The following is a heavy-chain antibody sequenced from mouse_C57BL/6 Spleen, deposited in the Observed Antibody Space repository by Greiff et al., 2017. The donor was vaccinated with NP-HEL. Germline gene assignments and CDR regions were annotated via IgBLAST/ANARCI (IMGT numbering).Heavy chain of an antibody. J-gene: IGHJ3*01. V-gene: IGHV5-4*01. Sequence: DVHLVESGGGLVKPGGSLKLSCAASGFTFSSYAMSWVRQTPEKRLEWVATISDGGSYTYYPDNVKGRFTISRDNAKNNLYLQMSHLKSEDTAMYYCARVGDYSNPFAYWGQGTLVTVSA. CDR2: ISDGGSYT. CDR3: ARVGDYSNPFAY. CDR1: GFTFSSYA. D-gene: IGHD2-5*01.